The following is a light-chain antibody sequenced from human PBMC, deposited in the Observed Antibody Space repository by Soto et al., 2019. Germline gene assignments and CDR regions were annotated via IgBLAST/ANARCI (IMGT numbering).Light chain of an antibody. J-gene: IGKJ4*01. V-gene: IGKV1-27*01. CDR1: QDISNY. CDR3: QKYNSAPLT. CDR2: AAS. Sequence: DIPMTQSPSSLSASVGDRVTITCRASQDISNYLAWYQQKPGKVPKLLIFAASTLQSGAPSRFSGIGSGTDFTLTISSLQPDDVATYYCQKYNSAPLTFGGGTKVEIK.